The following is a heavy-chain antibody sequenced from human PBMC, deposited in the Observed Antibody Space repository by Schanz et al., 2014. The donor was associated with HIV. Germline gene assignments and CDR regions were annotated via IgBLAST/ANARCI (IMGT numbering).Heavy chain of an antibody. CDR2: MNQDGSRN. J-gene: IGHJ4*02. Sequence: EVQLLESGGGLVQPGGSLRLSCAVSGFTITSYGMSWVRQAPGKGLEMVANMNQDGSRNYYEDSVKGRFTISRDNSKNTLYLQMTTLRIDDTAVYYCAKPEYDSRGNSQSHFDYWGQGTLVTVSS. CDR1: GFTITSYG. D-gene: IGHD3-22*01. V-gene: IGHV3-7*03. CDR3: AKPEYDSRGNSQSHFDY.